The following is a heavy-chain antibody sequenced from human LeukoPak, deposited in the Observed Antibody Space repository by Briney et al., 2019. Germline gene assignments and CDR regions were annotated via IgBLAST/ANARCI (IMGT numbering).Heavy chain of an antibody. CDR2: IWYDGSNK. V-gene: IGHV3-33*01. J-gene: IGHJ5*02. Sequence: GWSLRLSCAASGFTFSSYGMHWVRQAPGKGLEWVAVIWYDGSNKYYADSVKGRFTISRDNSKNTLYLQMNSLRAEDTAVYYCARYYDSSGYMWFDPWGQGTLVTVSS. CDR3: ARYYDSSGYMWFDP. CDR1: GFTFSSYG. D-gene: IGHD3-22*01.